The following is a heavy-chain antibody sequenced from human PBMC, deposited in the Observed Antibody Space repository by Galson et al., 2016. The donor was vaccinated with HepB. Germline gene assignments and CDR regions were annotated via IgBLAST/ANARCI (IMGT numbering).Heavy chain of an antibody. V-gene: IGHV5-51*03. CDR2: IYHGDSET. D-gene: IGHD3-16*01. Sequence: QSGAEVKKPGASLQLSCKGAGYSFTTYWIGWVRQMPGKGLEWMGTIYHGDSETTYSPSFHGQGTISADKSTSTAYLQSSSLKASDTAMYYCARIMGRYFDYWGQGTLVTVSS. J-gene: IGHJ4*02. CDR1: GYSFTTYW. CDR3: ARIMGRYFDY.